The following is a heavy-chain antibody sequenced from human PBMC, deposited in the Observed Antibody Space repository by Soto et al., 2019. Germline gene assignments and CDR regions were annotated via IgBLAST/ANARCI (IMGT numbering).Heavy chain of an antibody. J-gene: IGHJ6*02. CDR3: AKDSLYDNFGVVPPGMDV. Sequence: GGSLRLSCAASGFTFSSYAMSWVRQAPGKGLEWVSAISGSGGSTYYADSVKGRFTISRDNSKNTLYLQMNSLRAEDTAVYYCAKDSLYDNFGVVPPGMDVWGQGTTVTVSS. CDR2: ISGSGGST. V-gene: IGHV3-23*01. CDR1: GFTFSSYA. D-gene: IGHD3-3*01.